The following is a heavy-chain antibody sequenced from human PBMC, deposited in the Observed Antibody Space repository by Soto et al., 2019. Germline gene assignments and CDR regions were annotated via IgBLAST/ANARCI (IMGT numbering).Heavy chain of an antibody. Sequence: SETLSLTCIVSGGSISSGGHYWSWIRQHPGKGLEWIGCIYYSGTTYHNPSPKSRVTISVDTSKNQFSLKLNSVTAADTAVYYCATTPLVAGDFGHFDYWGQGTLVTVSS. V-gene: IGHV4-31*03. CDR1: GGSISSGGHY. J-gene: IGHJ4*02. CDR2: IYYSGTT. D-gene: IGHD5-12*01. CDR3: ATTPLVAGDFGHFDY.